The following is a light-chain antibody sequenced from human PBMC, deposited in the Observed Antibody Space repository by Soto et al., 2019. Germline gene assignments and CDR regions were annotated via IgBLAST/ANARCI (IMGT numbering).Light chain of an antibody. J-gene: IGLJ3*02. CDR3: CSFAHRSTLV. Sequence: QSALTQPASVSGSPGQSITISCTGTSGDGGSYNLVSWYQQHPGKAPKLMIYESSKRPSGVSSRFSGSRSGNTASLTISGLQAEDEADYYCCSFAHRSTLVFGGGTKLTVL. V-gene: IGLV2-23*01. CDR1: SGDGGSYNL. CDR2: ESS.